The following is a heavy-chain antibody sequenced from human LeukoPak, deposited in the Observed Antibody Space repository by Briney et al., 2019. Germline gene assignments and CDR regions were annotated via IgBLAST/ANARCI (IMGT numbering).Heavy chain of an antibody. CDR3: ARQRGYSGYEPDAFDI. D-gene: IGHD5-12*01. V-gene: IGHV4-59*11. Sequence: SETLSLTCTVSGGSISSHYWSWIRQPPGKGLEWIGYIYYSGSTNYNPSLKSRVTISVDTSKNQFSLKLSSVTAADTAVYYCARQRGYSGYEPDAFDIWGQGTMVTVSS. J-gene: IGHJ3*02. CDR1: GGSISSHY. CDR2: IYYSGST.